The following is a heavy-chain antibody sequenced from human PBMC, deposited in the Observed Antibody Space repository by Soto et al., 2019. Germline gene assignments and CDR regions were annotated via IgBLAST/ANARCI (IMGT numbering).Heavy chain of an antibody. J-gene: IGHJ4*02. D-gene: IGHD2-15*01. V-gene: IGHV3-23*01. CDR1: GFPFSNHA. Sequence: GGSLRLSCAASGFPFSNHAMSWVRQAPGKGLEWVSGISDGGDLIYYADPVKGRFSMSRDNSENMLYLQMTNLRAEDTAIYFCAKRQGTGLAAKNFDFWGQGTLVTVSS. CDR2: ISDGGDLI. CDR3: AKRQGTGLAAKNFDF.